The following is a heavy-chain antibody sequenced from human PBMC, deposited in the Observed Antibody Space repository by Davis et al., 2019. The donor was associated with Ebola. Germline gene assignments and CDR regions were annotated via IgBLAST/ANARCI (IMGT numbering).Heavy chain of an antibody. CDR3: AKGSLGDFWSGYNNRIDY. V-gene: IGHV3-23*01. D-gene: IGHD3-3*01. CDR2: ISGTGGST. CDR1: GFTFSDYY. Sequence: GESLKISCAASGFTFSDYYMSWVRQAPGKGLEWVSGISGTGGSTYYADSVKGRFTISRDNSKNTLYLQMNSLRAEDTAVYYCAKGSLGDFWSGYNNRIDYWGQGTLVTVSS. J-gene: IGHJ4*02.